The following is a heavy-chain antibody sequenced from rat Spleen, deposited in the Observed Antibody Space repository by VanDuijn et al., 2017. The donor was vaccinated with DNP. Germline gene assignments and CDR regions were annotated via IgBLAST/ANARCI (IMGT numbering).Heavy chain of an antibody. J-gene: IGHJ2*01. Sequence: QVQLKESGPGLVQPSQTLSLTCTVSGFALNRDHLHWVRQPPGKGLEWMGRIQICGNTDCYSGLKSRLSISRDTSKSQVFLKMNSVQTEDTAMYFCAVLGRYYWGHGVMVTVSS. V-gene: IGHV2-27*01. CDR2: IQICGNT. CDR3: AVLGRYY. CDR1: GFALNRDH.